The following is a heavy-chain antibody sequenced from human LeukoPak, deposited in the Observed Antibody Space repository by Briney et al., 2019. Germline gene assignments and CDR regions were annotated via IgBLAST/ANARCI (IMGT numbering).Heavy chain of an antibody. Sequence: ASVKVSCKVSGYTLTELSMHWVRQAPGKGLEWMGGFDPEDGGTVYAQKFQGRITMTEDTSTDTAYMELSSLRSEDTAVYYCARAPSYYYDSSGYYEFDYWGQGTLLTVSS. V-gene: IGHV1-24*01. D-gene: IGHD3-22*01. CDR1: GYTLTELS. J-gene: IGHJ4*02. CDR2: FDPEDGGT. CDR3: ARAPSYYYDSSGYYEFDY.